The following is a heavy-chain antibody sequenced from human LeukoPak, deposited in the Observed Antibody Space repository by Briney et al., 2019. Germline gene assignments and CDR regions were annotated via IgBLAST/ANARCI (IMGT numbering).Heavy chain of an antibody. CDR2: IDSGGNT. J-gene: IGHJ4*02. V-gene: IGHV3-53*01. D-gene: IGHD3-10*01. CDR1: GFTVSINY. CDR3: AKAIWFGELVGRPFDY. Sequence: GGSLRLSCAASGFTVSINYMSWVRQAPGKGLEWVSLIDSGGNTYYADSVKGRFTISRDNSKNTLYLQMNSLRAEDTAVYYCAKAIWFGELVGRPFDYWGQGTLVTVSS.